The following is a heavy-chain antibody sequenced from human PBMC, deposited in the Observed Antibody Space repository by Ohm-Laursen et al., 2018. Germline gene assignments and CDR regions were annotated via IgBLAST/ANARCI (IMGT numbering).Heavy chain of an antibody. D-gene: IGHD5-18*01. V-gene: IGHV3-30*03. Sequence: SLRLSCSASGFTFSSYGMHWVRQAPGKGLEWVAVISYDGSNKYNADSVKGRFTVSRDNSKNTVYLQMNSLRAEDTAVYYCAREDTAMATPGMDVWGQGTTVTVSS. CDR1: GFTFSSYG. J-gene: IGHJ6*02. CDR3: AREDTAMATPGMDV. CDR2: ISYDGSNK.